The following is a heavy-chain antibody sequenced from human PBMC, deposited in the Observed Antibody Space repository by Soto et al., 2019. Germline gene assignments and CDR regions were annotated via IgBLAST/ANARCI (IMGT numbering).Heavy chain of an antibody. CDR1: GFTFRSYA. V-gene: IGHV3-30-3*01. CDR3: ARAMDIAMASKDNWFAP. J-gene: IGHJ5*02. D-gene: IGHD5-18*01. Sequence: QVQLVESGGGVVQPGRSLRLSCEASGFTFRSYAMHWVRQAPGKGLEWVASTSYDENNRYYTDSVKGRFTISRDNSKNTLYLQVNSLRAEDTAVYYCARAMDIAMASKDNWFAPWGQGTLVTVSS. CDR2: TSYDENNR.